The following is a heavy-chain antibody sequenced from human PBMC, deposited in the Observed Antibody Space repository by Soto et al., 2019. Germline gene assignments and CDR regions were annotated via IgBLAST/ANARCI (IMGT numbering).Heavy chain of an antibody. Sequence: GASLRLSCAASGFSISDCSMNWVRRAPGKGLEWISYISTNNDAIYYADSVKGRFTISRDNAKNSLYLQMNSLRAEDTALYYCASVLGSRRSGSYPSYWGQGTLVTVSS. CDR1: GFSISDCS. D-gene: IGHD3-10*01. V-gene: IGHV3-48*01. CDR3: ASVLGSRRSGSYPSY. CDR2: ISTNNDAI. J-gene: IGHJ4*02.